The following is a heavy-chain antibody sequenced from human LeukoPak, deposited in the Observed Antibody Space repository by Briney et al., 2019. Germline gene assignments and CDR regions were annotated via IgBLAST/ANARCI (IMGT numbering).Heavy chain of an antibody. Sequence: GGSLRLSCAASGFTFSSYAMSWVRQAPGKGLEWVSAISGSGGSTYYADSVKGRFAISRDNSKNTLYLQMNSLRAEDTAVYYCAKDGTSGSYYGMDYWGQGTLVTVSS. CDR1: GFTFSSYA. J-gene: IGHJ4*02. CDR3: AKDGTSGSYYGMDY. V-gene: IGHV3-23*01. D-gene: IGHD1-26*01. CDR2: ISGSGGST.